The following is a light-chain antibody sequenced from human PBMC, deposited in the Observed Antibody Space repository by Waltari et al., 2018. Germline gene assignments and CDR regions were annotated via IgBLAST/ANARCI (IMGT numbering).Light chain of an antibody. Sequence: EIVLTQSPATLSWSPGERATLSCRASQSVDKYLAWYQQKPGQPPRLLIYDASKTASGIPGRFSGSGSGTDFTLTISSLEPEDVAVYYCQQRRVWPPLTFGGGTKVEIK. V-gene: IGKV3-11*01. CDR2: DAS. J-gene: IGKJ4*01. CDR1: QSVDKY. CDR3: QQRRVWPPLT.